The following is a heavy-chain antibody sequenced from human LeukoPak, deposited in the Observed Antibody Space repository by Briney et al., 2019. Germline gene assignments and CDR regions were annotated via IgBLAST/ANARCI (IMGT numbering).Heavy chain of an antibody. CDR1: GGSFSGYY. CDR2: INHSGST. J-gene: IGHJ6*02. CDR3: ARAPLRYFDWLLVPYGMDV. V-gene: IGHV4-34*01. D-gene: IGHD3-9*01. Sequence: SETLSLTCAVYGGSFSGYYWSWIRQPPGKGLEWIGEINHSGSTNYNPSLKSRVTISVDTSKNQFSLKLSSVTAADTAVYYCARAPLRYFDWLLVPYGMDVWGQGTTVTVSS.